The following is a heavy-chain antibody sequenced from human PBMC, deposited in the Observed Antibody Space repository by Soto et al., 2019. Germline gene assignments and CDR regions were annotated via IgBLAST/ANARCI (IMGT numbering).Heavy chain of an antibody. CDR2: IYPDESDT. V-gene: IGHV5-51*01. CDR1: GYSFTKYW. Sequence: PGESLKISCKGSGYSFTKYWIGWVRQVPGKGLEWMAIIYPDESDTRYSPSFQGQVTISADKSISTAYLQWSSLKASDTAMYYCAAQGFDWSTSWFDPWGQGTLVTVSS. D-gene: IGHD3-9*01. CDR3: AAQGFDWSTSWFDP. J-gene: IGHJ5*02.